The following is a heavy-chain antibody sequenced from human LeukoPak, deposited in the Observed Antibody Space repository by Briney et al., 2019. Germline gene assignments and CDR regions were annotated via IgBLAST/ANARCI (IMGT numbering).Heavy chain of an antibody. Sequence: ASVKVSCKASGGTLSSYAISWVRQAPGQGLEWMGGIIPIFGTANYAQKFQGRVTITTVESTSTAYMELSSLRSEDTAVYYCAREWTHYDSSGYKKNAFDIWGQGTMVTVSS. V-gene: IGHV1-69*05. CDR3: AREWTHYDSSGYKKNAFDI. CDR2: IIPIFGTA. CDR1: GGTLSSYA. J-gene: IGHJ3*02. D-gene: IGHD3-22*01.